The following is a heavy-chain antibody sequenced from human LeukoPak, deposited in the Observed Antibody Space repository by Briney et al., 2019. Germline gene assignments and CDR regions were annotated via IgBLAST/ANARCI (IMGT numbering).Heavy chain of an antibody. Sequence: PGGSLRLSCAASGFTFSSYEMNWVRQAPGKGLEWVSYISSSGSTVYYADSVKGRFTISRDNAKNSLYLQMNSLRAEDTAVYYCARGYSSRYYGAFDIWGPGTMVTVSS. V-gene: IGHV3-48*03. CDR1: GFTFSSYE. J-gene: IGHJ3*02. D-gene: IGHD3-22*01. CDR2: ISSSGSTV. CDR3: ARGYSSRYYGAFDI.